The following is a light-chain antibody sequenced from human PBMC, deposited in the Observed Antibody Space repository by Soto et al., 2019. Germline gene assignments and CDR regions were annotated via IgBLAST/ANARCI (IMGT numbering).Light chain of an antibody. CDR1: QSLLHSNGYNY. V-gene: IGKV2-28*01. Sequence: DIVMTQSPLSLPVTPGEPASISCRSSQSLLHSNGYNYLEWYLQKPGQSPQLLIYLGSDRASGVPERCSGSGSGTDFTLKISRVEAEYVGVYYCMQGLSGFTFGPGTKVEIK. CDR2: LGS. J-gene: IGKJ3*01. CDR3: MQGLSGFT.